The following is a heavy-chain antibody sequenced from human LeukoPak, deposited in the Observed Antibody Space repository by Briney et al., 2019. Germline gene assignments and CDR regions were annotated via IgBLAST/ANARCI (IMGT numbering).Heavy chain of an antibody. CDR1: VGSFTSYY. J-gene: IGHJ4*02. V-gene: IGHV4-4*09. Sequence: SETLSLTCTVSVGSFTSYYWSWIRQPPGKGLEWIGYIYTSGGTNNKPSLKSRVAISVDTSKNQFSLKLRSVTAADTAVYYCARTLTTTTFDYWGPGTLVAVSS. CDR2: IYTSGGT. D-gene: IGHD4-11*01. CDR3: ARTLTTTTFDY.